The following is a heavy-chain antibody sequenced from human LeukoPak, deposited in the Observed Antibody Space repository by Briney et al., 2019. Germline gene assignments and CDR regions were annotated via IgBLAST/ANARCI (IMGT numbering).Heavy chain of an antibody. CDR1: GFTFGSYA. CDR2: ISSSSSYI. J-gene: IGHJ4*02. V-gene: IGHV3-21*01. Sequence: GGSLRLSCAASGFTFGSYAMSWVRQAPGKGLEWVSSISSSSSYIYYADSVKGRFTISRDNAKNSLYLQMNSLRAEDTAVYYCAREYSSSWYPFFDYWGQGTLVTVSS. D-gene: IGHD6-13*01. CDR3: AREYSSSWYPFFDY.